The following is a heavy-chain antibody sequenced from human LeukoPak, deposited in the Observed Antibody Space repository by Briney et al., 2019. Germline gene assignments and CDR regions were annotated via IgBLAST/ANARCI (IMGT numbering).Heavy chain of an antibody. Sequence: XXXPGKXXXWVSYISSTSSYTNYADSVKGRFTISRDNAKNSLYLQMNSLRAEDTAVYYCARDVSGVKFWGQGTLVTVSS. J-gene: IGHJ4*02. D-gene: IGHD3-10*01. V-gene: IGHV3-11*06. CDR2: ISSTSSYT. CDR3: ARDVSGVKF.